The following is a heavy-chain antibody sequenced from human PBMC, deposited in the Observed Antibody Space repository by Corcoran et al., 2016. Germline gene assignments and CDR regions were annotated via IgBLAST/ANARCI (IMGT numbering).Heavy chain of an antibody. V-gene: IGHV3-53*01. J-gene: IGHJ4*02. Sequence: EVQLVESGGGLIQPGGSLRLSCAASGFTVSSNYMSWVRQAPGKGLEWVSVIYSGGSTYYADSVKGRFTISRDNSKNTLYLQMNSLRAEDTAVYYCARVWYYYDSSGYDVWGQGTLVTVSS. CDR3: ARVWYYYDSSGYDV. CDR1: GFTVSSNY. D-gene: IGHD3-22*01. CDR2: IYSGGST.